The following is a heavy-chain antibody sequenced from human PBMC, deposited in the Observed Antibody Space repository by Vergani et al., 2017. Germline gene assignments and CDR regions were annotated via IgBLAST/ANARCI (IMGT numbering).Heavy chain of an antibody. CDR3: ARDRLSGSYYDGGDY. D-gene: IGHD1-26*01. J-gene: IGHJ4*02. V-gene: IGHV1-46*01. CDR1: GYPFTSYY. Sequence: QVQLVQSGAEVKKPGASVKVSCKASGYPFTSYYMHWVRQAPGQGLEWMGIINPSGGSTSYAQKFQGRVTMTRDTSTSTVYMELSSLRSEDTAVYYCARDRLSGSYYDGGDYWGQGTLVTVSS. CDR2: INPSGGST.